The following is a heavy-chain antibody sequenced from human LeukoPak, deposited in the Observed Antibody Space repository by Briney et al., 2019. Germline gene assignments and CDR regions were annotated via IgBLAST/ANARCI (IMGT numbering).Heavy chain of an antibody. CDR1: GGSFSGYY. D-gene: IGHD3-9*01. CDR3: ARGGRPGVDMVDY. CDR2: INHSGST. V-gene: IGHV4-34*01. J-gene: IGHJ4*02. Sequence: SETLSLTCAVYGGSFSGYYWSWIRQPPGKGLEWIGEINHSGSTNYNPSLKSRVTISVDTSKNQFSLKLSSVTAADTAVYYCARGGRPGVDMVDYWGQGTLVTVSS.